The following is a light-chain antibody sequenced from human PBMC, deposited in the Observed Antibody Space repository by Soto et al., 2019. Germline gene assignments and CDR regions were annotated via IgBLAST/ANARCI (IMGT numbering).Light chain of an antibody. CDR3: QQYGSSPVT. CDR2: GAS. V-gene: IGKV3-20*01. J-gene: IGKJ5*01. Sequence: EIVLTQSPGTLSLSPGERATLSCRASQSVSSSYLAWYQQKPGQAPRLLIYGASSRATGIPDRFSGSGSGTDFTLTISRLAPEDFAVYYCQQYGSSPVTFGKGTRLEIK. CDR1: QSVSSSY.